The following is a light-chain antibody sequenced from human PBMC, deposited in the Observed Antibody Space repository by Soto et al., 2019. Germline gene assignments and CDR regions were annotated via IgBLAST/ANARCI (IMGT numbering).Light chain of an antibody. Sequence: DIQMTQSPSSLSASVGDRVTITCRASQGISNWLXWYQQKPDKAPKSLIXXAXXLQSGVPSRXSXXXSGTDXTXXXXXXXXEDFATYFCQQYDTYPLTFGGGTTVEIK. CDR1: QGISNW. J-gene: IGKJ4*01. V-gene: IGKV1D-16*01. CDR3: QQYDTYPLT. CDR2: XAX.